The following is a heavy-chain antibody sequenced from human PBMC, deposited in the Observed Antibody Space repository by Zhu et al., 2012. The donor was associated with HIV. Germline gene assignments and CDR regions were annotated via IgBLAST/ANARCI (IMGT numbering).Heavy chain of an antibody. Sequence: QVQLRESGPGLVKPSETLSLTCTVSGGSITTSQYYWAWIRQPPGKGLECIGNIFYSGSTYYNPSLKSRVTISVDTSKNQFSLNLVSVTAADTAVYFCARSLGDYRPGLFDLWGQGTLVTVSS. J-gene: IGHJ4*02. V-gene: IGHV4-39*01. CDR1: GGSITTSQYY. CDR2: IFYSGST. D-gene: IGHD4-11*01. CDR3: ARSLGDYRPGLFDL.